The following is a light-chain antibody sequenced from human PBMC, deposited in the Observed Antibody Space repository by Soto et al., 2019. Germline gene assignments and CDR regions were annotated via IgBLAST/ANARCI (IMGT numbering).Light chain of an antibody. CDR3: QHYNSYSEA. J-gene: IGKJ1*01. V-gene: IGKV1-5*03. CDR2: KAS. Sequence: DIQMTQSPSTLSGSVGDRVTITCRASQTISSWLAWYQQKPGKAPKLLIYKASTLKSGVPSRFGGSGSGTEFTLTISSLQPDDFATYYCQHYNSYSEAFSQGTKVELK. CDR1: QTISSW.